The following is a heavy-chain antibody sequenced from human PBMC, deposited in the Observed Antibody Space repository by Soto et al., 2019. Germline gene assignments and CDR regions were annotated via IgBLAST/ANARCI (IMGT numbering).Heavy chain of an antibody. CDR3: ARGTYYYDSSGYLDFDY. V-gene: IGHV1-18*01. D-gene: IGHD3-22*01. Sequence: ASVKVSWKASGYTFTSYGISWVRQAPGQGLEWMGWISAYNGNTNYAQKLQGRVTMTTDTSTSTAYMELRSLRSDDTAVYYCARGTYYYDSSGYLDFDYWGQGTLVTVSS. J-gene: IGHJ4*02. CDR2: ISAYNGNT. CDR1: GYTFTSYG.